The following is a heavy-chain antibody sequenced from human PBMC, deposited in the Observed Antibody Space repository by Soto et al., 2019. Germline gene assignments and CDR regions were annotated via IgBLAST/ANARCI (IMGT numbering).Heavy chain of an antibody. CDR3: ARDRGWVRYRSERYYSHYFDY. J-gene: IGHJ4*02. D-gene: IGHD3-22*01. V-gene: IGHV1-69*06. CDR1: GCTFSSYA. Sequence: SVKVSCKASGCTFSSYAISWVRQAPGQGLEWMGGIIPIFGTANYAQKFQGRVTITADKSTSTAYMELSSLRSEDTAVYYCARDRGWVRYRSERYYSHYFDYCRQGAMVTV. CDR2: IIPIFGTA.